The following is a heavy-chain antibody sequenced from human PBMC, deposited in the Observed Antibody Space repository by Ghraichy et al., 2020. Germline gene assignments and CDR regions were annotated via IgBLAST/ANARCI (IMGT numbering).Heavy chain of an antibody. J-gene: IGHJ4*02. D-gene: IGHD5-18*01. CDR2: IRSSGGST. V-gene: IGHV3-23*01. CDR3: AKEKTTMVISGSDH. CDR1: GFTFSTYA. Sequence: GGSLRLSCAASGFTFSTYAMNWVRQAPGKGLEWVSAIRSSGGSTYYADSVKGRFTISRDNSKNTLYLQLNNLRVEDTAVYYCAKEKTTMVISGSDHWGQGTLVTVSS.